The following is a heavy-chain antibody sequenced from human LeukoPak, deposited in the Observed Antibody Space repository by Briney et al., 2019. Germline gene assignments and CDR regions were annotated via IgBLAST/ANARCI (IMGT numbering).Heavy chain of an antibody. CDR3: AGEAYGGALDQ. CDR1: GFNFSSYV. D-gene: IGHD4-23*01. Sequence: GGSLKLSCAASGFNFSSYVVHCVRQAPGKGLECVAVISNDGNKIHYVDSVKGRFTISRDNTKNTLYLQMNSLRAEDTAVYFCAGEAYGGALDQWGQGTLVTVSS. J-gene: IGHJ4*02. V-gene: IGHV3-30-3*01. CDR2: ISNDGNKI.